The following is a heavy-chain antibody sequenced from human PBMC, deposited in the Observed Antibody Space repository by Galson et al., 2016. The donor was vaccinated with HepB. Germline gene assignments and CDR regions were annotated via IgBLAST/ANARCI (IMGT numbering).Heavy chain of an antibody. J-gene: IGHJ6*02. V-gene: IGHV2-70*01. CDR3: ERLLYGDPHYGMDV. Sequence: PALVKPTQTLTLTCTFSGFSLRTSGMCVTWIRQPPGKALEWLALIDWDDDKYYSTSLKTRITISKDTSKNQVVLRMTSMDPVDTATYYGERLLYGDPHYGMDVWGQGTTVTVSS. CDR2: IDWDDDK. D-gene: IGHD4-17*01. CDR1: GFSLRTSGMC.